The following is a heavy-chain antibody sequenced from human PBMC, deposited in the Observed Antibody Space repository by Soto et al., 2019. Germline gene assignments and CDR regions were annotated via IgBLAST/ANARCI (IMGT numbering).Heavy chain of an antibody. D-gene: IGHD5-12*01. CDR2: IIPIFGTA. Sequence: QVQLVQSGAEVKKPGSSVKVSCKASGGTFSSYAISWVRQAPGQGLEWMGGIIPIFGTANYAQKFQGRVTIPADESMRTSYIELSSLRSDDTAEYYSARETRDGYNYDTYYYGRGVCGEGTTVTVAS. CDR1: GGTFSSYA. V-gene: IGHV1-69*01. CDR3: ARETRDGYNYDTYYYGRGV. J-gene: IGHJ6*04.